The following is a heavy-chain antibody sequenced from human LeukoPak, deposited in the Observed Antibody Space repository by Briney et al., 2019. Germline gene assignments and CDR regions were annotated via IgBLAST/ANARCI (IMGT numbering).Heavy chain of an antibody. D-gene: IGHD3-16*02. CDR1: GFTFSIYA. Sequence: PGGSLRLSCAASGFTFSIYAMSWVRQAPGKGLEWVSAISGSGGSTYYADSVKGRFTISRDNSKNTLYLQMNSLRAEDTAVYYCATVITFGGVIAYFDYWGQGTLVTVSS. J-gene: IGHJ4*02. CDR3: ATVITFGGVIAYFDY. CDR2: ISGSGGST. V-gene: IGHV3-23*01.